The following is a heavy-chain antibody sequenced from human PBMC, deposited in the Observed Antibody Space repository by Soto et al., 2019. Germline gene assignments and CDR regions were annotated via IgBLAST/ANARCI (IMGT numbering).Heavy chain of an antibody. CDR3: ARDRRGGWYSFDY. V-gene: IGHV3-30-3*01. J-gene: IGHJ4*02. CDR2: ISYDGSNK. Sequence: QVQLVESGGGVVQPGRSLRLSCAASGFTFSSYAMHWVRQAPGKGLEWVAVISYDGSNKYYADSVKGRFTISRDNSKNTLYLQMNSLRAEDTAVYYCARDRRGGWYSFDYWGQGTLVTVSS. D-gene: IGHD6-19*01. CDR1: GFTFSSYA.